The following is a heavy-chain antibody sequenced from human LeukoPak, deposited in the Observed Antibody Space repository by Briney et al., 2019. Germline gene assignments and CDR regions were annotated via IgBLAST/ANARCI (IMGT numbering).Heavy chain of an antibody. Sequence: GGSLRLSCAASGFTFSSYGMSWVRQAPGKGLECVSSISGSGGSTNHADSVKGRFTISRDNSKDTLYLQMNSLRAEDTAVYYCAKVWTAYSDDYFDYWGQGTLVTVSS. D-gene: IGHD3/OR15-3a*01. V-gene: IGHV3-23*01. J-gene: IGHJ4*02. CDR2: ISGSGGST. CDR3: AKVWTAYSDDYFDY. CDR1: GFTFSSYG.